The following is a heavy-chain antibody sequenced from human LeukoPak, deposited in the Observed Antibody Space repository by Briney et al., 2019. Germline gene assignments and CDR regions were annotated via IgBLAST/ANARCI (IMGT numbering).Heavy chain of an antibody. V-gene: IGHV4-30-2*01. CDR2: IYHSGST. CDR3: ARLGVGDTAMVTDFDY. CDR1: GGSISSGGYY. Sequence: SSETLSLTCTVSGGSISSGGYYWSWIRQPPGKGLEWIGYIYHSGSTYYNPSLKSRVTISVDRSKNQFSLKLSSVTAADTAVYYCARLGVGDTAMVTDFDYWGQGTLVTVSS. J-gene: IGHJ4*02. D-gene: IGHD5-18*01.